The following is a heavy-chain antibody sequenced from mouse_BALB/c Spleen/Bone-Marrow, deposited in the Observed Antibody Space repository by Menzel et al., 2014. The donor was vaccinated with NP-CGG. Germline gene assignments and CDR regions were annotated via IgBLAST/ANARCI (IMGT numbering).Heavy chain of an antibody. Sequence: EVKLMESGGGLVQPGGSLKLSCAASGFDFSRYWMSWVRQAPGKGLEWIGEINPDSNTINYTPSLKDKFIISRDNAKNTLYLQMSKVRSEDTALYYCARLGYYGSFAYWGLGTLVTVSA. J-gene: IGHJ3*01. CDR1: GFDFSRYW. V-gene: IGHV4-1*02. CDR3: ARLGYYGSFAY. CDR2: INPDSNTI. D-gene: IGHD1-2*01.